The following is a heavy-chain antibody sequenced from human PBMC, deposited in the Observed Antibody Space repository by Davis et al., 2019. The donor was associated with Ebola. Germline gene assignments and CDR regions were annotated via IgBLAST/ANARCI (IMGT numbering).Heavy chain of an antibody. D-gene: IGHD1-26*01. V-gene: IGHV4-39*01. CDR1: GASISSRRYY. J-gene: IGHJ3*02. Sequence: MPSETLSLTCTVSGASISSRRYYWGWIRQPPGTGLEWVGSFSYGDNTHYYNPSLRSRVTISVDTSRNQFSLKLSSATAADTAVYYCARPWYSGTYYDAYDIWGQGTMVAVSS. CDR2: FSYGDNT. CDR3: ARPWYSGTYYDAYDI.